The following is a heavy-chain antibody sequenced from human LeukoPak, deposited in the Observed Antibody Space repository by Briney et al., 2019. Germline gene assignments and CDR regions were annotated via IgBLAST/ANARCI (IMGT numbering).Heavy chain of an antibody. CDR3: AKDSLADIDY. D-gene: IGHD3-16*01. CDR1: GFIFSTYG. CDR2: IRHDGSIK. V-gene: IGHV3-30*02. J-gene: IGHJ4*02. Sequence: AGGSLRLSCAASGFIFSTYGMCWVRQAPGKGLKWVAFIRHDGSIKNYADSVKGRSTISRDNSENTLYLQMNSLRAEDTAVYYCAKDSLADIDYWGQGTLVTVSS.